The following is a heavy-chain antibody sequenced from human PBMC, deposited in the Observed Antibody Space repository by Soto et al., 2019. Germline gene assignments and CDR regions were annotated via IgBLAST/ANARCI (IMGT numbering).Heavy chain of an antibody. Sequence: SVKVSCKASGGTFSSYAISWVRQAPGQGLEWMGGIIPIFGTANYAQKFQGRVTITADESTSTAYMELSSLRSEDTAVYYCARTPNPPSLGYCSSTSCSGDSWGQGTLVTVSS. CDR2: IIPIFGTA. V-gene: IGHV1-69*13. D-gene: IGHD2-2*01. CDR3: ARTPNPPSLGYCSSTSCSGDS. CDR1: GGTFSSYA. J-gene: IGHJ5*01.